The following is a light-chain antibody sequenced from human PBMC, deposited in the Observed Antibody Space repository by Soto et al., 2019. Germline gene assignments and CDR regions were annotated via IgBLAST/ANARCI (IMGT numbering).Light chain of an antibody. V-gene: IGKV1-27*01. Sequence: DVQMTQSPSSLSAFVGDRVTITCRASQGIAPYLAWFQQKPGKVPKLLIYATSTLQSGVPSRFSGSGSGTEFTLTISSLQSEDFAVYYCQQYNNWPTFGQGTKVDIK. CDR3: QQYNNWPT. CDR2: ATS. J-gene: IGKJ1*01. CDR1: QGIAPY.